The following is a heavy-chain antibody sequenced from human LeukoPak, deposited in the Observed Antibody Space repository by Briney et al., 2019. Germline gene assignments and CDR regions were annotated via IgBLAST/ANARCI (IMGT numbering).Heavy chain of an antibody. V-gene: IGHV3-53*01. CDR2: IYSGGST. Sequence: GGSLRLSCAASGFTVSSNYMSWVRQAPGKGLEWVSVIYSGGSTYYADSVKGRFTISRDNSKNTLYLQMNSLRAEDTAVYYCARSRYSSGWYPIYFDYWGQGTLVTVSS. D-gene: IGHD6-19*01. J-gene: IGHJ4*02. CDR1: GFTVSSNY. CDR3: ARSRYSSGWYPIYFDY.